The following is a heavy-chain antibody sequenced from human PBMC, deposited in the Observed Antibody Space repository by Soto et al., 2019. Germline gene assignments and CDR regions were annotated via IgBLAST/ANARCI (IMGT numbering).Heavy chain of an antibody. CDR1: GFIFSDHY. D-gene: IGHD5-18*01. CDR3: ARPSGYSYFVN. CDR2: ISSSGDAI. V-gene: IGHV3-11*01. J-gene: IGHJ4*02. Sequence: GSLRLSCEASGFIFSDHYMSWIRQAPGRGLEWLSYISSSGDAIYYADSVKGRFTISRDNAKNSVYLQMNSLRTEDTAVYFCARPSGYSYFVNRGEGTLVNVSS.